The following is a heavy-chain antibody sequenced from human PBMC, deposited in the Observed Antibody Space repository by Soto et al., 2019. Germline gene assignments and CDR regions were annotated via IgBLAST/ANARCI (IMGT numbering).Heavy chain of an antibody. CDR1: CGSISSSNW. D-gene: IGHD3-22*01. CDR2: IYHSGST. Sequence: LSLTCSVSCGSISSSNWWSWVRQPPGKGLEWIGEIYHSGSTNYNPSLKSRVTISVDKSKNQFSLKLSSVTAADTAVYYCARDYRYYYDSSGYYYVDIWGQGTMVTVS. CDR3: ARDYRYYYDSSGYYYVDI. V-gene: IGHV4-4*02. J-gene: IGHJ3*02.